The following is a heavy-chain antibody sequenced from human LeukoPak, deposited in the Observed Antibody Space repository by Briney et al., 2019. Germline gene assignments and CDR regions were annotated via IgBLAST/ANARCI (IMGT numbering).Heavy chain of an antibody. D-gene: IGHD3-3*01. CDR1: GGSISSYY. CDR3: ARSERITIFGASGLFDY. CDR2: IHTSGST. V-gene: IGHV4-4*07. J-gene: IGHJ4*02. Sequence: SETLSLTCTVSGGSISSYYWSWIRQPAGKGLEWIGRIHTSGSTNYNPSLKSRVTMSVDTSKNQFSLKLSSVTAADTAVYYCARSERITIFGASGLFDYWGQGTLVTVSS.